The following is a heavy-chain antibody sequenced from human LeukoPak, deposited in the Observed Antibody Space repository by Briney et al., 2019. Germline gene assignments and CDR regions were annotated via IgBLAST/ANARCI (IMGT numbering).Heavy chain of an antibody. J-gene: IGHJ4*02. V-gene: IGHV1-8*01. D-gene: IGHD4-23*01. CDR1: GYTFTSYD. CDR2: MNPSSGNT. CDR3: ARAPTTVVSGDY. Sequence: ASVKVSCKASGYTFTSYDINWVRQATGQGLEWLGWMNPSSGNTGYAQKFQGRVTMTRDTSISTAYMDLSSLRSEDTAMYYCARAPTTVVSGDYWGQGTLVTVSS.